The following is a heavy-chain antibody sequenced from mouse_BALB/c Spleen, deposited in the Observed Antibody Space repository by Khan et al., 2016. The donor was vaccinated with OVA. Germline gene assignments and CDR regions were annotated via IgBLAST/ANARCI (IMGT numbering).Heavy chain of an antibody. J-gene: IGHJ2*01. CDR2: ISTGGSYT. CDR1: GFSFSTYS. D-gene: IGHD1-1*01. V-gene: IGHV5-6-4*01. CDR3: TRHRGYYGGNTYLDY. Sequence: EVELVESGGGLVRPGGSLKLSCAASGFSFSTYSMSWVRQTPEKRLEWVATISTGGSYTYYPDSVRGRFTIYRANAKNTLYLQMRSLKSEATAMYYCTRHRGYYGGNTYLDYWGQGTTLTVSS.